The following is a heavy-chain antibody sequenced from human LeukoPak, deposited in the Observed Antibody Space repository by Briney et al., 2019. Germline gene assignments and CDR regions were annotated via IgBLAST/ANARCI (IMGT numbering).Heavy chain of an antibody. Sequence: GGSLRLSCAVSGFTFSNYGMHWVRQAPGKGLEWVALTSYDGSTKYYADSVKGRFFISKDNSRNTLYLQVNSLRVEDTAMYYCAKPSGEYFDYWGQGTLVTVSS. J-gene: IGHJ4*02. V-gene: IGHV3-30*18. CDR1: GFTFSNYG. CDR3: AKPSGEYFDY. CDR2: TSYDGSTK.